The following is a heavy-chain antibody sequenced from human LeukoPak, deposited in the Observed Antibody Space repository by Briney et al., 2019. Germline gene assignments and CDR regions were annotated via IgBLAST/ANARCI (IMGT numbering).Heavy chain of an antibody. V-gene: IGHV4-59*12. CDR1: GGSISTYY. Sequence: PSETLSLTCTVSGGSISTYYWSWIRQPPGKGLEWIGYIYYSGSTYYNPSLKSRVTISVDRSKNQFSLKLSSVTAADTAVYYCGRGGIAAAASGIDYWGQGTLVTVSS. D-gene: IGHD6-13*01. CDR2: IYYSGST. J-gene: IGHJ4*02. CDR3: GRGGIAAAASGIDY.